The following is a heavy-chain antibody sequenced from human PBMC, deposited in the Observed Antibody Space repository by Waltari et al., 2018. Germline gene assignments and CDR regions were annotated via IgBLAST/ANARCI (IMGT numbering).Heavy chain of an antibody. CDR1: GSTLTALS. CDR3: ATDLGAGERFDY. CDR2: FDPEDGET. J-gene: IGHJ4*02. V-gene: IGHV1-24*01. Sequence: QIQLVQAGAAVKKPGASAKVACRCSGSTLTALSTHWVRQAPGKGLEWMGGFDPEDGETIYAQKFQGRVTMTEDTSTDTAYMELSSLRSEDTAVYYCATDLGAGERFDYWGQGTLVTVSS. D-gene: IGHD3-16*01.